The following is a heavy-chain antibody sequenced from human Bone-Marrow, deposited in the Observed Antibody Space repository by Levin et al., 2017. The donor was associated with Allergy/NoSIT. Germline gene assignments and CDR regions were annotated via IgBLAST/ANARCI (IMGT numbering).Heavy chain of an antibody. J-gene: IGHJ3*02. Sequence: SGGSLRLSCAASGFTFSSYALHWVRQAPGKGLEWVAFISYDGSQTHYGDSVKGRFTISRDSPKKTVYLQMNSLRTEDTATYYCARGIAGTTLRDAFDIWGPGTMVTVSS. CDR1: GFTFSSYA. CDR3: ARGIAGTTLRDAFDI. CDR2: ISYDGSQT. D-gene: IGHD1-20*01. V-gene: IGHV3-30*04.